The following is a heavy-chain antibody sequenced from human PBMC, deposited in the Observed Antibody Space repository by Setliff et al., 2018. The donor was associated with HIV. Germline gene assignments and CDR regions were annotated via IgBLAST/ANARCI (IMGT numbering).Heavy chain of an antibody. CDR2: INTDGSST. CDR1: GFTVTDYG. D-gene: IGHD3-9*01. V-gene: IGHV3-74*01. CDR3: ARSVWIDWYGWHYYYYGMDV. J-gene: IGHJ6*02. Sequence: GGSLRLSCIASGFTVTDYGMHWVRQTPGKGLVWVSRINTDGSSTSYADSVKGRFTISRDNAKNTLYLQMNSLRAEDTAVYYCARSVWIDWYGWHYYYYGMDVWGQGTTVTVSS.